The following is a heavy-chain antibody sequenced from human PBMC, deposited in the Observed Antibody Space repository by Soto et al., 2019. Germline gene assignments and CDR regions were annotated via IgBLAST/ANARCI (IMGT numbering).Heavy chain of an antibody. D-gene: IGHD2-21*02. J-gene: IGHJ5*02. CDR1: GSSIRSTDYY. Sequence: SLTCTLSGSSIRSTDYYWSLIRQAPGKGLEWIGYVYYTGSTYYNPSLMSRLTISVDTSKNQFSLKLTSVTAAETAVYYCVRTARQGAVAPHWFDRWGQGTQVTVSS. V-gene: IGHV4-30-4*01. CDR3: VRTARQGAVAPHWFDR. CDR2: VYYTGST.